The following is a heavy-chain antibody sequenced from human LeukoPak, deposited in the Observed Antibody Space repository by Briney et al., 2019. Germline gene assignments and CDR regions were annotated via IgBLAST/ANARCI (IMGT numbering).Heavy chain of an antibody. J-gene: IGHJ4*02. Sequence: GGSLRLSCAASGFTFSGYWMSWVRQAPGKGLEWVANIKQDGSEKYYVDSVKGRFTISRDNAKNSLYLQMNSLRAEDTAVYYCASGGYSYGYRTGWGQGTLVTVSS. CDR1: GFTFSGYW. D-gene: IGHD5-18*01. CDR3: ASGGYSYGYRTG. V-gene: IGHV3-7*01. CDR2: IKQDGSEK.